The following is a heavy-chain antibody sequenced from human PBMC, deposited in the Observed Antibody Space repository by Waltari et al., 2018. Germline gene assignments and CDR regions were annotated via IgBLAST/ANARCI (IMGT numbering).Heavy chain of an antibody. CDR2: INPNSGDT. D-gene: IGHD3-10*01. Sequence: QVQLVQSGAEVQKPGASLMVSCKASGYTFTDYYIHWVRQAPGQGLEWMGWINPNSGDTNFAQNFQGRLTMTRDTSITTASMELNRLRSDDTAVYFCARVANYYDFDYWGQGTLVTVSS. V-gene: IGHV1-2*02. CDR3: ARVANYYDFDY. J-gene: IGHJ4*02. CDR1: GYTFTDYY.